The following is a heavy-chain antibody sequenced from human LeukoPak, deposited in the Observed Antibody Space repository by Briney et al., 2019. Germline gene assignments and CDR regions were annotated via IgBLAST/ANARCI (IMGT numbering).Heavy chain of an antibody. CDR1: GSIFTTYW. Sequence: GASLQISCQGSGSIFTTYWIGWVRQLPGKGLEWMGIIYPGDFEIRYSPSFQGQVTISADKSISTAYLHRDSLKASDTAMYYCATTLYSGIYGDAFDIWGQGTMVTVSP. CDR3: ATTLYSGIYGDAFDI. J-gene: IGHJ3*02. D-gene: IGHD1-26*01. CDR2: IYPGDFEI. V-gene: IGHV5-51*01.